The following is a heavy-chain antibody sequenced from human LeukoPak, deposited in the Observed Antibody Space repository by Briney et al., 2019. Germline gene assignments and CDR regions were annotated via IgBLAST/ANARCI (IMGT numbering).Heavy chain of an antibody. CDR2: ITGSGDNS. Sequence: GGSLRLSCAASGFTFSNYAMIWIRQAPGKGLEWVSHITGSGDNSYYTDSVKGRFTLSRDNSKNTLFLQMNSLRAEDTAVYYCTRDEGLVAGIWRALDIWGQGTMVTVSS. V-gene: IGHV3-23*01. D-gene: IGHD6-19*01. CDR3: TRDEGLVAGIWRALDI. CDR1: GFTFSNYA. J-gene: IGHJ3*02.